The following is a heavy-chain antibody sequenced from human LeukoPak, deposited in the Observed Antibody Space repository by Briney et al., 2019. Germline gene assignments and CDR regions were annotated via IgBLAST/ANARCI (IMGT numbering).Heavy chain of an antibody. CDR1: GFTFSRYA. D-gene: IGHD3-16*01. J-gene: IGHJ3*02. V-gene: IGHV3-64D*06. CDR3: VKTMMTFGGVIRTDAFDI. CDR2: INNNGDST. Sequence: GGSLRLSCSASGFTFSRYAMHWVRQAPGKGLEYVSCINNNGDSTYYSDSVKARLTISRDNSKNTLFLQMASLRAEDTAVYYCVKTMMTFGGVIRTDAFDIWGQGTMVIVSS.